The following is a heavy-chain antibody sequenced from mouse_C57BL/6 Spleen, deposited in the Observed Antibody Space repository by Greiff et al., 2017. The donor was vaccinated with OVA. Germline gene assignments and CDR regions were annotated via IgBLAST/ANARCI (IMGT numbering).Heavy chain of an antibody. V-gene: IGHV5-15*01. CDR3: ARLRQEHYYAMGY. Sequence: VQLKESGGGLVQPGGSLKLSCAASGFTFSDYGMAWVRQAPRKGPEWVAFISNLAYSIYYADTVTGRFTISRENAKNTLYLEMSSLRSEDTAMYYCARLRQEHYYAMGYWGQGTSVTVST. CDR2: ISNLAYSI. CDR1: GFTFSDYG. J-gene: IGHJ4*01.